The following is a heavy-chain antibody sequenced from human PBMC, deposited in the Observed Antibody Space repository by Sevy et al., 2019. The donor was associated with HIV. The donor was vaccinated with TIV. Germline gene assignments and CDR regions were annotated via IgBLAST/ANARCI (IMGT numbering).Heavy chain of an antibody. CDR3: GRDRRTHLYDTRGGFEI. D-gene: IGHD3-22*01. J-gene: IGHJ3*02. CDR1: GYSINSGHY. V-gene: IGHV4-38-2*02. Sequence: KQSQTLSLTCSVSGYSINSGHYWGWIRQAPGRRLEWIGSIHHSGSTYYNPSLRSRVTISADTSKNQFSLRLSSVIAADTAIYFCGRDRRTHLYDTRGGFEIWGQGTMVTVSS. CDR2: IHHSGST.